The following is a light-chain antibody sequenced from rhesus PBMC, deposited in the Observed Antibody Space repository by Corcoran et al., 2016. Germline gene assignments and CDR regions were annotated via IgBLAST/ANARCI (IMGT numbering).Light chain of an antibody. CDR2: RAS. CDR3: QQHDNSPFT. J-gene: IGKJ3*01. CDR1: QGISNW. Sequence: DIQMTQSPSSLSASVGDRVTITCRASQGISNWLAWYQQKPGKAPKLLIYRASNLETGVPSRFSGNGSGTDFTLTIDSLQPEDIATYCCQQHDNSPFTFGPGTKLAIE. V-gene: IGKV1-69*01.